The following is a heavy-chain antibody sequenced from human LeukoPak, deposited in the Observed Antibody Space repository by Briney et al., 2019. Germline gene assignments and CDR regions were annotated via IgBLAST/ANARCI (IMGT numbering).Heavy chain of an antibody. V-gene: IGHV4-39*01. CDR3: ARRSMTTVDY. CDR1: GGSIRSSYYY. D-gene: IGHD4-11*01. Sequence: SETLSLTCTVSGGSIRSSYYYWGWIRQPPGKGLEWIGSIYDSGSTYYNPSLKSRVTISVGTSKNQISLKMSSVTAADTAVYYCARRSMTTVDYWGQGTLVTVSS. CDR2: IYDSGST. J-gene: IGHJ4*02.